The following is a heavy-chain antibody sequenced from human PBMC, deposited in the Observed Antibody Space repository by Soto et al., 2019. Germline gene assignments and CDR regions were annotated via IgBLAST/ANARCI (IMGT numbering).Heavy chain of an antibody. V-gene: IGHV1-24*01. CDR3: ATNDILTGYSYNWFDP. J-gene: IGHJ5*02. CDR2: FDPEDGET. Sequence: ASVKVSCKVSGYTLTELSMHWVRQAPGKGLEWMGGFDPEDGETIYAQKFQGRVTMTEDTSTDTAYMELSSLRSEDTAVYYCATNDILTGYSYNWFDPWGQGTLVTVSS. D-gene: IGHD3-9*01. CDR1: GYTLTELS.